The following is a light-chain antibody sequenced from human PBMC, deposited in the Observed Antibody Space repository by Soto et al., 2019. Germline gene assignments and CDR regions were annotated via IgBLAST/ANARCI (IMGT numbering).Light chain of an antibody. Sequence: EVVLTQSPGTLSLSPGEGATLSCRASQSVRGNSLAWYQQKPGQAPRLLIYSVPSRATGIPDRFSGSGSGTDFTLTISRLEPEDFAVYYCQQYGALPVTFGPGITVDIK. CDR3: QQYGALPVT. CDR1: QSVRGNS. J-gene: IGKJ3*01. V-gene: IGKV3-20*01. CDR2: SVP.